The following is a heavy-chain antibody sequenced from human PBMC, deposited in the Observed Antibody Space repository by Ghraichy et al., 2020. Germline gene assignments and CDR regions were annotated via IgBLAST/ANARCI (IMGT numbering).Heavy chain of an antibody. CDR2: INHSGST. CDR1: GGSFSGYY. CDR3: ARGQDYSGSYRQDY. V-gene: IGHV4-34*01. Sequence: SETLSLTCAVYGGSFSGYYWSWIRQPPGKGLEWIGEINHSGSTNYNPSLKSRVTISVDTSKNQFSLKLSSVTAADTAVYYCARGQDYSGSYRQDYWGQGTLVTVSS. J-gene: IGHJ4*02. D-gene: IGHD1-26*01.